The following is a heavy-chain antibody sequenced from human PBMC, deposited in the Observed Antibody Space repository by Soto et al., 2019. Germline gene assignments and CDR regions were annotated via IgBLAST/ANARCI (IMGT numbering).Heavy chain of an antibody. Sequence: GASVKVSCKASGYTFTGYYMHWVRQAPGQGLEWMGWINPNSGGTNYAQKFQGRVTMTRDTSISTAYMELSRLRSDDTAVYYCAILYLNKPYYYYGMDVWGQGTTVTSP. CDR3: AILYLNKPYYYYGMDV. V-gene: IGHV1-2*02. J-gene: IGHJ6*02. CDR1: GYTFTGYY. CDR2: INPNSGGT.